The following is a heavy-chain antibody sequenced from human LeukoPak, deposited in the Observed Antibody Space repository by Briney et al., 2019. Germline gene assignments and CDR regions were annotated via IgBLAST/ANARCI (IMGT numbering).Heavy chain of an antibody. CDR1: GYTLSSSG. J-gene: IGHJ3*01. CDR3: ARPRPGPDNAFNF. D-gene: IGHD6-6*01. CDR2: ININTGNP. V-gene: IGHV7-4-1*02. Sequence: GASVKVSCKVSGYTLSSSGINWVRQAPGQGLEWMGWININTGNPTYAQGFTGRFVFSLDTSVSTAYLQISSLKVEDTAVYFCARPRPGPDNAFNFWGQGTMVTVFS.